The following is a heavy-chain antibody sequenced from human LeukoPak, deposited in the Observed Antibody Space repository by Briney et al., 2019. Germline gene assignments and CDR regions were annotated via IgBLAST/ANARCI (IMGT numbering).Heavy chain of an antibody. Sequence: SETLSLTCTVSGVSISSYYWSWIRQPPGKGLEWIGYIYTSGSTNYNPSLKSRVTISVDTSKNQFSLKLSSVTAADTAVYYCARGGIQNWLDPWGQGTLVTVSS. J-gene: IGHJ5*02. CDR2: IYTSGST. V-gene: IGHV4-4*09. CDR3: ARGGIQNWLDP. CDR1: GVSISSYY.